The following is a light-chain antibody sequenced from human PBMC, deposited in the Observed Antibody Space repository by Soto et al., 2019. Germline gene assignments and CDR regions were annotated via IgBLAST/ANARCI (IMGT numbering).Light chain of an antibody. V-gene: IGKV1-33*01. CDR1: QDLSNY. Sequence: DIQMTPSPSSLSASVGDRVPITCQASQDLSNYLNWYQQKPGKAPKLLSYDASNLETGVPSRFSGSGSGTDFTFTISSLQPEDIATYYCQQYDNLLLYTFGQGTKLEIK. CDR2: DAS. J-gene: IGKJ2*01. CDR3: QQYDNLLLYT.